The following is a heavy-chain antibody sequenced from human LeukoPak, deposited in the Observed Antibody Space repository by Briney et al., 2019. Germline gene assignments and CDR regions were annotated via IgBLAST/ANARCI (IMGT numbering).Heavy chain of an antibody. Sequence: GGSLRLSCAASGFTVGSNYMSWVRQAPGKGLEWVSGIHSGDSIYYADSVKGRITISRDNSKNMLYLQMNSLRAEDTAVYHCARASGGYYDSSGSFDYWGQGTLVTVSS. J-gene: IGHJ4*02. CDR1: GFTVGSNY. CDR2: IHSGDSI. D-gene: IGHD3-22*01. V-gene: IGHV3-53*01. CDR3: ARASGGYYDSSGSFDY.